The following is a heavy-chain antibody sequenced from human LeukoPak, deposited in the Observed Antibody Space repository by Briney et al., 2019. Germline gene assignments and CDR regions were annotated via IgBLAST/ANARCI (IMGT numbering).Heavy chain of an antibody. CDR2: IKHSGST. V-gene: IGHV4-34*01. CDR3: ARRRDYYDSSGYYVDY. J-gene: IGHJ4*02. CDR1: GGSFSGYY. Sequence: SETLSLTCAVYGGSFSGYYWSWIRQPPGKGLEWIGEIKHSGSTNYNPSLKSRVTISVDTSKNQFSLKLSSVTAADTAVYYCARRRDYYDSSGYYVDYWGQGTLVTVSS. D-gene: IGHD3-22*01.